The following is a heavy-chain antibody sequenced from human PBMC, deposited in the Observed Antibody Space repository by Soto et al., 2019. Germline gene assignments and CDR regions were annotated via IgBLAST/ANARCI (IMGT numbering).Heavy chain of an antibody. J-gene: IGHJ4*02. CDR3: ARDRGGLVIIGHFDY. Sequence: QVQLVQSGAEVKKPGSSVKVSCKASGGNFSSYAISWVRQAPGQGLEWMGGIIPIFGTANYAQKFQGRVTITADESTSTAYVELSSFISEVTALYYCARDRGGLVIIGHFDYWGQGTLVTVSS. CDR2: IIPIFGTA. D-gene: IGHD3-9*01. CDR1: GGNFSSYA. V-gene: IGHV1-69*01.